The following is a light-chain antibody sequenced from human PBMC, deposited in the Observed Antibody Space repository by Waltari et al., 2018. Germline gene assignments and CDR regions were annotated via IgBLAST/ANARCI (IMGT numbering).Light chain of an antibody. Sequence: NFMLTQPHSVSESPGKTVTIPCTGSRGSTASNYVHGHQQRPGSAPTTVIYEDNQRPSGVPDRFSGSIDSSSNSASLTISGLKTEDEADYYCQSYDSSTLWVFGGGTKLTVL. CDR2: EDN. CDR3: QSYDSSTLWV. J-gene: IGLJ3*02. CDR1: RGSTASNY. V-gene: IGLV6-57*02.